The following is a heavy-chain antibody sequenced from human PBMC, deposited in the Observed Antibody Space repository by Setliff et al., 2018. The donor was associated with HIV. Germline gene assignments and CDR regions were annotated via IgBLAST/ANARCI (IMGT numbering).Heavy chain of an antibody. J-gene: IGHJ5*02. D-gene: IGHD3-3*01. Sequence: SETLSLTCTVSGDSISSYYWSWIRQPPGKGLEWIGRIYTSGSTNYTPSLKSRVIISVDTSKNLFSLKLSSVTAADTAVYYCARDTNLLDYNFWSGYSRGWFDPGGQGTLVTVSS. CDR2: IYTSGST. CDR1: GDSISSYY. CDR3: ARDTNLLDYNFWSGYSRGWFDP. V-gene: IGHV4-4*08.